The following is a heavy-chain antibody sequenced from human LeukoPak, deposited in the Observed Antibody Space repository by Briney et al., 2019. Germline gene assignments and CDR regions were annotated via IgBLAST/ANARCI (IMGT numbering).Heavy chain of an antibody. J-gene: IGHJ6*02. CDR1: GFTVSSNY. Sequence: LRLSCAASGFTVSSNYMSWIRQPPGKGLEWIGYIYHSGSTYYNPSLKSRVTISVDRSKNLFSLKLSSVTAADTAVYYCARQPYVVVTATHYGMDVWGQGTTVTVSS. CDR3: ARQPYVVVTATHYGMDV. V-gene: IGHV4-30-2*01. D-gene: IGHD2-21*02. CDR2: IYHSGST.